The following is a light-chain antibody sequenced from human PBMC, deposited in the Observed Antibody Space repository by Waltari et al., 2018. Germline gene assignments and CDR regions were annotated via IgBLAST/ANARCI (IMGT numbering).Light chain of an antibody. J-gene: IGLJ2*01. Sequence: QSGLTQPPSVSRAPGPRVTISCPGSSAPPGAGYDLTWYQLLPGTAPKLLIYGNSNRPSGVPDRFSGSKSGTSASLAITGLQAEDEAGYYCQSYDSSLSGSVFGGGTKLTVL. V-gene: IGLV1-40*01. CDR3: QSYDSSLSGSV. CDR1: SAPPGAGYD. CDR2: GNS.